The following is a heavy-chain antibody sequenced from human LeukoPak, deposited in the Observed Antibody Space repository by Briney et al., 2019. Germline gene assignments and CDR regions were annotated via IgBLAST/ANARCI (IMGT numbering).Heavy chain of an antibody. CDR3: ARGAATNLWPSDY. CDR2: ISSSGSTI. D-gene: IGHD3-10*01. Sequence: GGPLRLSCAASGFTFSSYEMNWVRQAPGKGLEWVSYISSSGSTIYYADSVKGRFTISRDNAKNSLYLQMNSLRAEDTAIYYCARGAATNLWPSDYWGQGTLVTVSS. J-gene: IGHJ4*02. CDR1: GFTFSSYE. V-gene: IGHV3-48*03.